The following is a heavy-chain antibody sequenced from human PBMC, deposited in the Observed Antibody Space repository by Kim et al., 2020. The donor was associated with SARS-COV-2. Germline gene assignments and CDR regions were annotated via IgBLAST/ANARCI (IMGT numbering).Heavy chain of an antibody. CDR2: IYYSGST. J-gene: IGHJ1*01. V-gene: IGHV4-59*08. CDR1: GGSISSYY. D-gene: IGHD3-22*01. CDR3: ARHGDYYDSSGYYFAEYFQH. Sequence: SETLSLTCTVSGGSISSYYWSWIRQPPGKGLEWIGYIYYSGSTNYNPSLKSRVTISVDTSKNQFSLKLSSVTAADTAVYYCARHGDYYDSSGYYFAEYFQHWVQG.